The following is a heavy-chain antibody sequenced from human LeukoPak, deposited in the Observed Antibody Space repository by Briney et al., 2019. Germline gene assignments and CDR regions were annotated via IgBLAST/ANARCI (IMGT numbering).Heavy chain of an antibody. J-gene: IGHJ5*02. CDR1: GGSISSSSYY. Sequence: SETLSLTCTVSGGSISSSSYYWGWIRQPPGKGLEWIGSIYYSGSTYYNPSLKSRVTISVDTSKNQVSLKLSSVTAADTAVYYCARQGLVRQLLVEFTAGWFDPWGQGTLVTVSS. CDR2: IYYSGST. D-gene: IGHD6-6*01. V-gene: IGHV4-39*01. CDR3: ARQGLVRQLLVEFTAGWFDP.